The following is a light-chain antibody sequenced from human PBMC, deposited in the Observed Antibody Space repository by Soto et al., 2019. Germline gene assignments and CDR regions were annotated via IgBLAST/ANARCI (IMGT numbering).Light chain of an antibody. CDR3: QQSYSSLWT. J-gene: IGKJ1*01. Sequence: DIQLTQSPSSLSASVGDRVTISCRASQSISNSLNWYQKKPGKAPNLLIYGTSGLHSVVPSRFSGSGSGTDFTLTISSLQRGDFATYYCQQSYSSLWTFGQGTKVEI. V-gene: IGKV1-39*01. CDR2: GTS. CDR1: QSISNS.